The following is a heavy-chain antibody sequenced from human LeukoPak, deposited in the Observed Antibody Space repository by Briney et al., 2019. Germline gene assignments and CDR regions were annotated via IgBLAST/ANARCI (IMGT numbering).Heavy chain of an antibody. V-gene: IGHV4-59*01. CDR3: RRGTVTTANFDC. D-gene: IGHD4-17*01. J-gene: IGHJ4*02. CDR2: IHYSGDT. Sequence: SETLSLTCSVSGVSISTSYWSWIRQPPGKGLEWIGYIHYSGDTNYNPSLRSRATMSADTSKNQFSLTLSSVTAADAAVYYCRRGTVTTANFDCWGQGTLVTVSS. CDR1: GVSISTSY.